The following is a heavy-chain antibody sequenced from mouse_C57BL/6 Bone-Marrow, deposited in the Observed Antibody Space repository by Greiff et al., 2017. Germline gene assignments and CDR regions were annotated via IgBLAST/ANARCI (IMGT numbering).Heavy chain of an antibody. D-gene: IGHD2-4*01. CDR2: IRNKADNHAT. V-gene: IGHV6-6*01. J-gene: IGHJ3*01. CDR3: TRREYDAWFAY. Sequence: EVMLVESGGGLVQPGGSMKLSCAASGFTFSDAWMDWVRQSPEKGLEWVAAIRNKADNHATYYAESVKGRFTISRDDSKSSVYLQMNSLRAEDTGIYYCTRREYDAWFAYWGQGTLVTVSA. CDR1: GFTFSDAW.